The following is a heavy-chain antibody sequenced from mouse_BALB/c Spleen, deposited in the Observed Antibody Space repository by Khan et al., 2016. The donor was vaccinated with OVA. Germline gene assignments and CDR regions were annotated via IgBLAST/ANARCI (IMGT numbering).Heavy chain of an antibody. D-gene: IGHD2-14*01. CDR2: INPSSGYT. Sequence: QVQLKESGAELARPGASVKMSCKASGYTFTSYTMHWVKQRPGQGLEWIGYINPSSGYTNYNQKFKDKATLTADKSSSTAYMQLSSLTSEDSAVYFCTMEENYYRRNAWFTYWDKGTLVTVS. CDR3: TMEENYYRRNAWFTY. V-gene: IGHV1-4*01. J-gene: IGHJ3*01. CDR1: GYTFTSYT.